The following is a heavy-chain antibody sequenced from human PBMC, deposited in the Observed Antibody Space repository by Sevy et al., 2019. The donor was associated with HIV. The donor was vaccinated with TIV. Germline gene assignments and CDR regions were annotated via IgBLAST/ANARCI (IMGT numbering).Heavy chain of an antibody. Sequence: GGSLRLSCGGSGSTFSSYVMAWVRQAPGKGLEWVSSISAGGDTTDYTDSVKGRFTVSRDNSKNTLYLQMKRLRAEDTATYYCAKALCLGEFLDGAFDQWGQGTLVTVSS. CDR3: AKALCLGEFLDGAFDQ. J-gene: IGHJ4*02. V-gene: IGHV3-23*01. D-gene: IGHD3-10*01. CDR1: GSTFSSYV. CDR2: ISAGGDTT.